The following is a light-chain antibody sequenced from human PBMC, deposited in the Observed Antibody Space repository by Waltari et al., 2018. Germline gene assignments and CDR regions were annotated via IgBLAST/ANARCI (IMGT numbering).Light chain of an antibody. J-gene: IGKJ2*01. V-gene: IGKV3-15*01. CDR2: GAS. CDR1: RSVRSN. CDR3: QQYHTWPRT. Sequence: EIMLTQSPGALSVSPGERATFPCRASRSVRSNLVWFQQKPGQAPRLLIYGASTRATDIPARFSGSGSETEFTLTISSMQSEDFAVYYCQQYHTWPRTFGQGTKLDIK.